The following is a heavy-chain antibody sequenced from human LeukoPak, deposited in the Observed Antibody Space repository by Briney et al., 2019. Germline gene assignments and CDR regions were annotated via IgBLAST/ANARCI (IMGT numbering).Heavy chain of an antibody. CDR2: ISYDGSDK. CDR1: GFTFSSYA. V-gene: IGHV3-30*04. Sequence: AGSLRLSCTASGFTFSSYAMHWVRQAPGKGLEWVAVISYDGSDKYYADSVKGRCTISRDNSKNTLYLQMNSLRAEDTAVYYCARDRRYSCSGGSCLYYLDCWGQGTLVTVSS. J-gene: IGHJ4*02. D-gene: IGHD2-15*01. CDR3: ARDRRYSCSGGSCLYYLDC.